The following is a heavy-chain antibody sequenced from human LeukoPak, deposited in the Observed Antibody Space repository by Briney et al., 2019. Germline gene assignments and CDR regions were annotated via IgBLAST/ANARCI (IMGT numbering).Heavy chain of an antibody. CDR1: GFTFSSYT. V-gene: IGHV3-23*01. CDR3: AKYGPQDSGSSHFDY. Sequence: GGSLRLSCAASGFTFSSYTMSWVRQAPGKGLEWVSAIRDSGSSTHYADSVKGRFTTSRDNSKNTLFLQMNSLRAEDTAIYYCAKYGPQDSGSSHFDYWGQGALVTVSS. J-gene: IGHJ4*02. CDR2: IRDSGSST. D-gene: IGHD1-26*01.